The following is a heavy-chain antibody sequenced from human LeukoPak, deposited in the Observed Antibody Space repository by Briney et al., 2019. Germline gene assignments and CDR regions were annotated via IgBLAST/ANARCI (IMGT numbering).Heavy chain of an antibody. CDR1: GFTFSNYA. D-gene: IGHD3-10*01. CDR2: ISSNGGST. V-gene: IGHV3-64*01. CDR3: ARRYYGSGSSFDY. J-gene: IGHJ4*02. Sequence: GGSLRLSCAASGFTFSNYAMHWGRQAPGKGLESVSSISSNGGSTYYANSVKGRFTISRDNSKNTLYLQMGNLRPEDMAVYYCARRYYGSGSSFDYWGQGTLVTVSS.